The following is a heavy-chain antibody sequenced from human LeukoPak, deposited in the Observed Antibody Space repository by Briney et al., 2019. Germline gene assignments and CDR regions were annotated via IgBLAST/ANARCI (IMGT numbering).Heavy chain of an antibody. CDR1: EYTFTGYY. CDR3: AREGLLWFGDPPRTYDY. CDR2: INPNSGGT. J-gene: IGHJ4*02. D-gene: IGHD3-10*01. V-gene: IGHV1-2*02. Sequence: ASVKVSCKASEYTFTGYYMHWVRQAPGQGLEWMGWINPNSGGTNYAQKFQGRVTMTRDTSISTAYMELSRLRSDDTAVYYCAREGLLWFGDPPRTYDYWGQGTLVTVSS.